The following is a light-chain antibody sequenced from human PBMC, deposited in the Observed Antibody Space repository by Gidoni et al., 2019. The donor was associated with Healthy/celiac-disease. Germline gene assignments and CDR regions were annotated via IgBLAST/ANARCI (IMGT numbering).Light chain of an antibody. J-gene: IGKJ5*01. CDR2: DAS. Sequence: EIVLTQSPATLSLSPGERATLSCRASQRVSSYLAWYQQKPGQAPRLLIYDASNRATGIPARFSGSGSGTDFTLTIRSLEPEDFAVYYCQQRSNWPPKTFGQGTRLEIK. CDR3: QQRSNWPPKT. V-gene: IGKV3-11*01. CDR1: QRVSSY.